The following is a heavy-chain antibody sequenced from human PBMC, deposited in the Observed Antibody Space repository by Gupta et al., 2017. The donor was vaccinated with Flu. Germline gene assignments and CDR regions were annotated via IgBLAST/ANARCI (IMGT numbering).Heavy chain of an antibody. CDR3: AKDVGFNTGWYAD. CDR1: SIRFSNS. Sequence: SIRFSNSWAWVRQAPGKGLEWIGEIHEGGTSNYNPSLESRVTIGMDKSKNHISLKMISVSAADTATYFCAKDVGFNTGWYADWGLGTLVTVSS. D-gene: IGHD6-19*01. J-gene: IGHJ4*02. CDR2: IHEGGTS. V-gene: IGHV4-4*01.